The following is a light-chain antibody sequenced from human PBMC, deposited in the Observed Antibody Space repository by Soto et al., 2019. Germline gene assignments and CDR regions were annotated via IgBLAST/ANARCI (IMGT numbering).Light chain of an antibody. J-gene: IGKJ4*01. V-gene: IGKV1-33*01. CDR3: QHYDNLVT. CDR1: QSISSW. CDR2: DKS. Sequence: DIQMTKSPFTLSASVRDRGTITCWASQSISSWLAWYQQKPGKDPNLLIYDKSNLETGVPSRFSGSGSGTDFTFTISSLQPEDIATYYCQHYDNLVTFGGGTKVDI.